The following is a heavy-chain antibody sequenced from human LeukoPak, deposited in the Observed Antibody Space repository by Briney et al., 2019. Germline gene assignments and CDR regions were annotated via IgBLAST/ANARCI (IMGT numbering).Heavy chain of an antibody. Sequence: GGSLRLSCAASGFTFSNYAMSWVRQAPGRGLEWVSAISGSSGLTYYADSVKGRFTISRDNSKNTPFLQMNSLRAEGPAVYYCARRGESASYGDYRFDYGGQGTLVTVSS. CDR2: ISGSSGLT. D-gene: IGHD4-17*01. J-gene: IGHJ4*02. V-gene: IGHV3-23*01. CDR1: GFTFSNYA. CDR3: ARRGESASYGDYRFDY.